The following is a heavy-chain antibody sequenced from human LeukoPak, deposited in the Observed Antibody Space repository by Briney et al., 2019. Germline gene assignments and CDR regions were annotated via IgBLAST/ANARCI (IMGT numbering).Heavy chain of an antibody. CDR1: GFDFNIYS. Sequence: GGSLRLSCAASGFDFNIYSMNWVRQAPGKGLEWVSYISSSGSTIYYADSVKGRFTISRDNAKNSLYLQMNSLRAEDTAVYYCARQRDVTDAFDIWGQGTMVTVSS. CDR3: ARQRDVTDAFDI. CDR2: ISSSGSTI. J-gene: IGHJ3*02. D-gene: IGHD3-16*01. V-gene: IGHV3-48*04.